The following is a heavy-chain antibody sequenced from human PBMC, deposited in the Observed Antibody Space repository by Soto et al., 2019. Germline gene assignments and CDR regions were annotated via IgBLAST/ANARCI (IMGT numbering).Heavy chain of an antibody. J-gene: IGHJ3*02. CDR3: AHYSSGRAFDI. CDR2: IYYSGST. V-gene: IGHV4-30-4*01. D-gene: IGHD6-19*01. CDR1: GVFISRGDYY. Sequence: SQTLSVPCTVSGVFISRGDYYWSWIRQPPGKGLEWIGYIYYSGSTYYNPSLKSRVTISVDTSKNQFSLKLSSVTAADTAVYYYAHYSSGRAFDIWGQGTMVT.